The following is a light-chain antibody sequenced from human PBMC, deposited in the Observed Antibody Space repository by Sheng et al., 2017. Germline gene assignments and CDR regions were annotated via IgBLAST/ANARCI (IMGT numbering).Light chain of an antibody. CDR3: ASWSDSPGGPV. CDR2: SNT. J-gene: IGLJ3*02. CDR1: SSNIGAGND. Sequence: QSVLTQPPSVSGAPGQRVTISCTGSSSNIGAGNDVHWYQHLPGAVPKLLIYSNTNRPSGVPDRFTGSKSGTSASLAISGLRSDDEADYFCASWSDSPGGPVFGGGTKLTVL. V-gene: IGLV1-40*01.